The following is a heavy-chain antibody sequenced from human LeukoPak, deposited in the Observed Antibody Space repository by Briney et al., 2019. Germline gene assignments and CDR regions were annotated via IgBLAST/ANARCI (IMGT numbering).Heavy chain of an antibody. D-gene: IGHD3-22*01. CDR2: INPNSGGT. J-gene: IGHJ3*02. V-gene: IGHV1-2*02. Sequence: ASVKVSCTASGYTFTAYYMHWVRQAPGQGLEWMGWINPNSGGTNYAQKFQGRVTMTRDTSISTAYMELSRLRSDDTAVYYCARGPIYYYDSRGAFDIWGQGTMVTVSS. CDR1: GYTFTAYY. CDR3: ARGPIYYYDSRGAFDI.